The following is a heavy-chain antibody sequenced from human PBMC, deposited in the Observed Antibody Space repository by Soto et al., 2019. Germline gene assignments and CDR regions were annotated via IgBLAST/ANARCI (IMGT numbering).Heavy chain of an antibody. CDR3: ARLVSVLGWSLLTDY. CDR2: IYPGDSDT. J-gene: IGHJ4*02. CDR1: GYSFTSYW. V-gene: IGHV5-51*01. Sequence: GESLKISCKGSGYSFTSYWIGWVRQMPGKGLEWMGIIYPGDSDTRYSPSFQGQVTISADKSISTAYLQWSSLKASDTAMYYCARLVSVLGWSLLTDYWGQGTLVTVSS. D-gene: IGHD6-19*01.